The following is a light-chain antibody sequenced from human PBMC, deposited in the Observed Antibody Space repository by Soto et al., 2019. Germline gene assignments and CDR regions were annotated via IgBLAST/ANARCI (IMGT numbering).Light chain of an antibody. CDR3: MQGTHWPYT. J-gene: IGKJ2*01. CDR2: KVS. Sequence: DVVMTQSPLSLPVTLGQPASISCRSSQSLVHSDGNTHLNWFQQRPVQSPRRLVCKVSNRESGVADRFSGSASGTEFTLKISRVEAEDVGVYYCMQGTHWPYTFGQGTKLEIK. V-gene: IGKV2-30*02. CDR1: QSLVHSDGNTH.